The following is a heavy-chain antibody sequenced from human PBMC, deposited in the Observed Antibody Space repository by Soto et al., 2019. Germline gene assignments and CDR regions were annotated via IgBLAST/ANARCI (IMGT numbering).Heavy chain of an antibody. CDR2: ISSSSDNI. CDR1: GFRFSDHS. D-gene: IGHD2-21*02. Sequence: GGSLRLSCVASGFRFSDHSMTWVRQSPGKGLQWIAYISSSSDNIYYAESVRGRFTVSRDNAKNALFLEMNSLRDDDTATYYCARLPKGSLVTAWGQGTRGTVS. J-gene: IGHJ4*02. V-gene: IGHV3-48*02. CDR3: ARLPKGSLVTA.